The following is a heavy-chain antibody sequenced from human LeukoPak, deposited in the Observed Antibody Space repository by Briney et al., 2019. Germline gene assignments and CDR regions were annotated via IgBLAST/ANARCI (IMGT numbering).Heavy chain of an antibody. Sequence: SETLSLTCAVYGGSFSGYYWSWIRQPPGKGLEWIGEINHSGSTNYNPSLKSRVTISVDTSKNQFSLKLSSVTAADTAVYYCARGGYCSSTSCYDGGYFDYWGQGTLVTVSS. V-gene: IGHV4-34*01. CDR3: ARGGYCSSTSCYDGGYFDY. J-gene: IGHJ4*02. D-gene: IGHD2-2*01. CDR2: INHSGST. CDR1: GGSFSGYY.